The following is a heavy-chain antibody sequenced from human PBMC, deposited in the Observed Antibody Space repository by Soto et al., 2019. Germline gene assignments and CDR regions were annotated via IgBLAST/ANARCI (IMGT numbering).Heavy chain of an antibody. CDR1: GGSFSGYY. CDR2: INDSGST. Sequence: NPSETLSLTCAVYGGSFSGYYWSWIRQPPGKGLEWIGEINDSGSTNYNPSLKSRVTISVDTSKNQFSLKLSSVTAADTAVYYCARMWGGYNSHWGQGTLVTVSS. D-gene: IGHD6-25*01. CDR3: ARMWGGYNSH. V-gene: IGHV4-34*01. J-gene: IGHJ4*02.